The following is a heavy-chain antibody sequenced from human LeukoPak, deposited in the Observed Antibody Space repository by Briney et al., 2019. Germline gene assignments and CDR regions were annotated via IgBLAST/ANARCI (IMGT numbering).Heavy chain of an antibody. CDR2: INSDGIST. CDR1: GFTFSSYW. CDR3: ARDRIEYTYGTGFDY. V-gene: IGHV3-74*01. J-gene: IGHJ4*02. Sequence: GGSLRLSCAASGFTFSSYWMHWVRQAPGKGLVWVSRINSDGISTIYADSVKGRFTISRDNAKNTLYLQMNSLRAEDTAVYYCARDRIEYTYGTGFDYWGQGTLVTVSS. D-gene: IGHD3-10*01.